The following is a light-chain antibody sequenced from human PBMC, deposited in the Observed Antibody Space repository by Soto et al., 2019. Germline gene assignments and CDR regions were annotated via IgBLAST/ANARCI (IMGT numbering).Light chain of an antibody. V-gene: IGLV1-47*01. J-gene: IGLJ3*02. CDR2: INN. CDR1: SSSVGTIF. CDR3: AAWDDSLSIWV. Sequence: QLVLTQPPSVSGTPGQSVTISCSGSSSSVGTIFVYWYQQIPGTAPKLLIFINNQRPSGVPDRFSGSKSGTSASLAISGLRSEDEADYYCAAWDDSLSIWVFGGGTKLTVL.